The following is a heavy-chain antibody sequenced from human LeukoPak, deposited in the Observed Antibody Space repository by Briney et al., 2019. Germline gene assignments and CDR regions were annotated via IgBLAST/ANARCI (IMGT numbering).Heavy chain of an antibody. Sequence: SETLSLTCTVSGVSINNYWSWVRQPPGKGLEWIGQIHHNGGTNYSPSLKSRLTMSIDKSENQVSLYLNSVTAADTAVYYCARHGGFHFDSWGQGALVTVSS. J-gene: IGHJ4*02. CDR3: ARHGGFHFDS. V-gene: IGHV4-4*02. CDR1: GVSINNY. CDR2: IHHNGGT. D-gene: IGHD3-16*01.